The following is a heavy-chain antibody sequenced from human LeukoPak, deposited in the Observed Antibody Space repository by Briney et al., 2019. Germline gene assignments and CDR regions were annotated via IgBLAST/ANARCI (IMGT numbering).Heavy chain of an antibody. Sequence: PGGSLRLSCAASGFTFSSYSMNWVRQAPGKGLEWVSYISSSSSTIYYADSVKGRFTTSRDNAKNSLYLQMNSLRAEDTAVYYCARDPYYYDSSGYGQNYFDYWGQGTLVTVSS. V-gene: IGHV3-48*01. J-gene: IGHJ4*02. CDR2: ISSSSSTI. D-gene: IGHD3-22*01. CDR1: GFTFSSYS. CDR3: ARDPYYYDSSGYGQNYFDY.